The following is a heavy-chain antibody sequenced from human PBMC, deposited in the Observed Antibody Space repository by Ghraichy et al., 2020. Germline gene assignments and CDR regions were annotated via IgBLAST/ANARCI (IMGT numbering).Heavy chain of an antibody. CDR1: GFTFSSYA. CDR2: ISGSAAGT. V-gene: IGHV3-23*01. D-gene: IGHD6-19*01. Sequence: GESLNISCAASGFTFSSYAMNWVRQAPVKGLEWVSTISGSAAGTYYADSVKGRFTISRDNSKNTLYLQMNSLRAEDTAVYYCAKGRASSAWGDWGQGTLVTVSS. CDR3: AKGRASSAWGD. J-gene: IGHJ4*02.